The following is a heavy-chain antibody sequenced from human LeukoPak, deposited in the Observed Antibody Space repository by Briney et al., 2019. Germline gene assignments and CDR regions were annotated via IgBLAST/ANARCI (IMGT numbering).Heavy chain of an antibody. CDR3: AKDLTGGGAFDI. J-gene: IGHJ3*02. CDR2: ISGSGANT. CDR1: GFTFSTYA. Sequence: PGGALRLSFAAPGFTFSTYAMNWIRPAPGKGLEWVSTISGSGANTYYADSVRGRFTISRDNSKNTLYLQMNSLRAEDTAVYYCAKDLTGGGAFDIWGQGTMVTVSS. D-gene: IGHD3-16*01. V-gene: IGHV3-23*01.